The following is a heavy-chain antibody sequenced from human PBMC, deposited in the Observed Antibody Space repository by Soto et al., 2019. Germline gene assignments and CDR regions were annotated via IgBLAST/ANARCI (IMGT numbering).Heavy chain of an antibody. Sequence: GGSLRLSCAASGFTFSSYAMHWVRQAPGKGLEWVAVISYDGSNKYYADSVKGRFTISRDNSKNTLYLQMNSLRAEDTAVYYCARGIAAAGMPIDYWGQGTLVTVSS. CDR1: GFTFSSYA. CDR3: ARGIAAAGMPIDY. D-gene: IGHD6-13*01. J-gene: IGHJ4*02. V-gene: IGHV3-30-3*01. CDR2: ISYDGSNK.